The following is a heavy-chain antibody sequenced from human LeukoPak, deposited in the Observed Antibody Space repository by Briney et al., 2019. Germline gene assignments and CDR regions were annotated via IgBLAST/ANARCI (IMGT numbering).Heavy chain of an antibody. J-gene: IGHJ5*02. Sequence: SVKVSCKASGFTFTSSAVQWVRQARGQRLEWIGWIVVGSGNTNYAQKFQERVTITRDMSTSTAYMELSSLRSEDTAVYYCAADRIVDYWAQTTVNPFDPWGQGTLVTVSS. CDR1: GFTFTSSA. D-gene: IGHD4-17*01. CDR2: IVVGSGNT. CDR3: AADRIVDYWAQTTVNPFDP. V-gene: IGHV1-58*01.